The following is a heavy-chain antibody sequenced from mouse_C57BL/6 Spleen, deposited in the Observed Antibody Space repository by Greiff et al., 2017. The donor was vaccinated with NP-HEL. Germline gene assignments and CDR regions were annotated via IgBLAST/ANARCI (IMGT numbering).Heavy chain of an antibody. J-gene: IGHJ3*01. D-gene: IGHD1-1*01. CDR2: IDPEDGET. Sequence: EVQLQQSGAELVKPGASVKLSCTASGFNIKDYYMHWVKQRTEQGLEWIGRIDPEDGETKYAPKFQGKATITADTSSNTAYLQLSSLTSEDTAVYYCASKYGSSYVPAWFAYWGQGTLVTVSA. CDR1: GFNIKDYY. CDR3: ASKYGSSYVPAWFAY. V-gene: IGHV14-2*01.